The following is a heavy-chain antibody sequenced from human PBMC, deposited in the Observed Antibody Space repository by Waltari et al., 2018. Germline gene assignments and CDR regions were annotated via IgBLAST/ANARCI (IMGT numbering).Heavy chain of an antibody. CDR1: GYSISSGYY. D-gene: IGHD1-1*01. V-gene: IGHV4-38-2*01. Sequence: QVQLQESGPGLVKPSETLSLTCAVSGYSISSGYYWGWIRQPPGKGLEWIGSIYHSGSTYYNPSLKSRVTISVDTSKKQFSLKLSSVTAADTAVYYCARSSRAAGTFDYWGQGTLVTVSS. CDR2: IYHSGST. CDR3: ARSSRAAGTFDY. J-gene: IGHJ4*02.